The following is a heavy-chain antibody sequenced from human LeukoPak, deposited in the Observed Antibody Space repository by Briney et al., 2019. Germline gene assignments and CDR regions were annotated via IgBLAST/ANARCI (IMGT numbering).Heavy chain of an antibody. CDR1: GFTFSSYE. Sequence: PGGSLRLFCAASGFTFSSYEMNWVRQAPGKGLEWVSYISSSGSTIYYADSVKGRFTISRDNAKNSLYLQMNSLRAEDTAVYYCARIVDCSSTSCYDYWGQGTLVTVSS. D-gene: IGHD2-2*01. CDR2: ISSSGSTI. J-gene: IGHJ4*02. V-gene: IGHV3-48*03. CDR3: ARIVDCSSTSCYDY.